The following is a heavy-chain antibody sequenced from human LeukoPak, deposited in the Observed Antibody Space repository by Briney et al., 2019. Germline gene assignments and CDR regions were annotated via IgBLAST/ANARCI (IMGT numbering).Heavy chain of an antibody. CDR2: IIPILGIA. CDR1: GCTFTSYA. CDR3: ARGPLRYFDW. V-gene: IGHV1-69*04. D-gene: IGHD3-9*01. Sequence: ASVKVSCNASGCTFTSYAISWVRQAPGQGLEWMGRIIPILGIANYAQKFQGRVTITADKSTSTAYMELSSLRSEDTAVYYCARGPLRYFDWWGQGTLVTVSS. J-gene: IGHJ4*02.